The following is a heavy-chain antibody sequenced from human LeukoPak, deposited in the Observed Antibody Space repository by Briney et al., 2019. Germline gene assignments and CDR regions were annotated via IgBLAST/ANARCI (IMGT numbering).Heavy chain of an antibody. V-gene: IGHV1-69*01. CDR3: ARSPPITMVRGVSLLATSTYGMDV. Sequence: ASVKVSCKASGGTFSSYAISWVRQAPGQGLEWMGGIIPIFGTANYAQKFQGRVTITADESTSTAYMELSSLRSEDTAVYYCARSPPITMVRGVSLLATSTYGMDVWGQGTTVTVSS. J-gene: IGHJ6*02. CDR1: GGTFSSYA. D-gene: IGHD3-10*01. CDR2: IIPIFGTA.